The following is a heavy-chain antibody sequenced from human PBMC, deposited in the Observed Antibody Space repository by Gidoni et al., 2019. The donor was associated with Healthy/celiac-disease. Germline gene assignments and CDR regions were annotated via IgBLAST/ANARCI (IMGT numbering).Heavy chain of an antibody. V-gene: IGHV4-38-2*01. D-gene: IGHD2-15*01. Sequence: QVQLQESGPGLVKPSETLSLTCAVSGYSISSGYYWGWIRQPPGKGLEWIGSIYHSGSTYYNPSLKSRVTISVDTSKNQFPLKLSSVTAADTAVYYCARLATATWEFDYWGQGTLVTVSS. CDR1: GYSISSGYY. J-gene: IGHJ4*02. CDR2: IYHSGST. CDR3: ARLATATWEFDY.